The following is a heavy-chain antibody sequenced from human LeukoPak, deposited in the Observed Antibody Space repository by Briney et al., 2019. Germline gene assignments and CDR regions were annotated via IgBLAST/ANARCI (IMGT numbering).Heavy chain of an antibody. J-gene: IGHJ4*02. D-gene: IGHD3-3*01. CDR2: IYYSGST. CDR3: ARLTFWSGYYYFDY. Sequence: PSETLSLTCTVSGGSISSSSYYWGWIRQPPGKGLEWIGSIYYSGSTYYNPSLKSRVTISVDTSKKQFSLKLSSVTAADTAVYYCARLTFWSGYYYFDYWGQGTLVTVSS. V-gene: IGHV4-39*01. CDR1: GGSISSSSYY.